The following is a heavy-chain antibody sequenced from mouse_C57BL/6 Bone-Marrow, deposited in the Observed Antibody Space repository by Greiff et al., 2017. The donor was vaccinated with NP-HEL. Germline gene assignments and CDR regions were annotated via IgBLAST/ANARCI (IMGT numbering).Heavy chain of an antibody. CDR3: ARDLTTVVEGFAY. J-gene: IGHJ3*01. CDR2: ISDGGRYT. V-gene: IGHV5-4*01. D-gene: IGHD1-1*01. CDR1: GFTFSSYA. Sequence: EVQVVESGGGLVKPGGSLKLSCAASGFTFSSYAMSWIRQTPEKRLAWVATISDGGRYTYYPDNVKGRFTISRDNAKNNLYLQMSHLKSEDTAMYYCARDLTTVVEGFAYWGQGTLVTVSA.